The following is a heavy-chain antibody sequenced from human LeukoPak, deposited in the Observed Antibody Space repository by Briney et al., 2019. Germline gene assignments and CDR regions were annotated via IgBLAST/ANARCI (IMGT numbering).Heavy chain of an antibody. V-gene: IGHV3-74*01. D-gene: IGHD4-23*01. CDR1: GFTLSRHW. CDR2: IKRDGSST. Sequence: GGSLRLSRAASGFTLSRHWMDWVSQAPGKGLVWVSPIKRDGSSTSYAVAVKGRSTITRDSAKNTLYVQMNSLRAECTAVYYWARDGGPDYGGKRGYYFYGMDVWGQGTTVTVSS. CDR3: ARDGGPDYGGKRGYYFYGMDV. J-gene: IGHJ6*02.